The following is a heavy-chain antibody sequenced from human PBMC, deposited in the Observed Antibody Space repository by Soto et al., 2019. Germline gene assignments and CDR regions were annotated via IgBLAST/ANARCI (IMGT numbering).Heavy chain of an antibody. V-gene: IGHV3-7*03. CDR3: ARYFRGSGRYFFDY. CDR1: GFTFSSSF. D-gene: IGHD6-19*01. CDR2: INQDGGGT. Sequence: LRLSCVASGFTFSSSFMGWVRQAPGKGLEWVANINQDGGGTYYVDSVQGRFTISRDNAKDSLFLQLNSLRGEDTAVYYCARYFRGSGRYFFDYWGQGTLVTVSS. J-gene: IGHJ4*02.